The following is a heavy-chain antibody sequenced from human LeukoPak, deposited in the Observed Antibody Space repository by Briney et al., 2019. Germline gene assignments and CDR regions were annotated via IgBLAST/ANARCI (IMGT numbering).Heavy chain of an antibody. D-gene: IGHD6-19*01. CDR1: GYTFTGYY. J-gene: IGHJ4*02. Sequence: SVKVSCKASGYTFTGYYMHWVRQAPGQGLEWMGRIIPIFGTANYAQKFQGRVTITTDESTSTAYMELSSLRSEDTAVYYCASSNSSGWYYYFDYWGQGTLVTVSS. V-gene: IGHV1-69*05. CDR2: IIPIFGTA. CDR3: ASSNSSGWYYYFDY.